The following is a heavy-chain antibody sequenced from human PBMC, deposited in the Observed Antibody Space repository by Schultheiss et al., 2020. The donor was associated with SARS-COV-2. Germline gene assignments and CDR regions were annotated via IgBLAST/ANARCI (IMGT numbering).Heavy chain of an antibody. CDR1: GGSFSDYY. D-gene: IGHD1-26*01. Sequence: SQTLSLTCAVYGGSFSDYYWSWIRQPPGKGLEWIGEINHSGTTNYNPSLKSRVTISVDRSKNQFSLKLSSVTAADTAVYYCARVQYSGSYNWFDPWGQGTLVTVSS. V-gene: IGHV4-34*01. CDR2: INHSGTT. J-gene: IGHJ5*02. CDR3: ARVQYSGSYNWFDP.